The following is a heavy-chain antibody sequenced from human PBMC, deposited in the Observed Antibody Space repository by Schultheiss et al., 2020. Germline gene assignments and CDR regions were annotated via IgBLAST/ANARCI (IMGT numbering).Heavy chain of an antibody. D-gene: IGHD3-10*01. CDR2: ISYDGSNK. Sequence: GVSLRLSCAASGFTFSSYGMHWVRQAPGKGLEWVAVISYDGSNKYYADSVKGRFTISRDNSKNTLYLQMNSLRAEDTAVYYCARVAVTMVQGVTENYYYYYYMDVWGKGTTGTVSS. CDR1: GFTFSSYG. V-gene: IGHV3-30*03. J-gene: IGHJ6*03. CDR3: ARVAVTMVQGVTENYYYYYYMDV.